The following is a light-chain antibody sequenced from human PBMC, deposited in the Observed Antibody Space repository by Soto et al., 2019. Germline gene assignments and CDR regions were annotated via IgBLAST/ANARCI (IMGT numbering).Light chain of an antibody. V-gene: IGLV2-14*01. CDR2: EAT. CDR3: ISYKTDDTFV. Sequence: QSTLTQPASVSGSPGQSITISCAGTSSDIGASNSVSWYQHLPGRSPTLIIYEATHRPSGVSERFSGSKAGDTASLTISGLQADDESEYFCISYKTDDTFVFGGGTKVTVL. CDR1: SSDIGASNS. J-gene: IGLJ1*01.